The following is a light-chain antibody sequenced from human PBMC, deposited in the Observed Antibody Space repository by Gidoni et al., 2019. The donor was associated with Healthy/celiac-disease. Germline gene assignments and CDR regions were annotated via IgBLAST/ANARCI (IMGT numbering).Light chain of an antibody. V-gene: IGLV3-19*01. CDR2: GKN. CDR3: NSRDSSGNHQV. J-gene: IGLJ1*01. Sequence: SSELTQDPAVSVALGQTVRITCPGDSLRSYYASWYQQKPGQAPVLVIYGKNNRPSGIPDRFSGSSSGNTASLTITGAQAEDEADYYCNSRDSSGNHQVFGTGTKVTVL. CDR1: SLRSYY.